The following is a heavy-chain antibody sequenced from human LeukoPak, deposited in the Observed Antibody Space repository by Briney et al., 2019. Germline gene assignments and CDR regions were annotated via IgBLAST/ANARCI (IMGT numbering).Heavy chain of an antibody. D-gene: IGHD6-19*01. J-gene: IGHJ6*03. V-gene: IGHV6-1*01. CDR1: GDSVSSNSAA. CDR2: TYYRSKLYN. Sequence: SQTLSLTCAISGDSVSSNSAAWNWIRQSPSRGPEWLGRTYYRSKLYNDYAVSVKSRITINPDTSKNQFSLQLNSVTPEDTAVYYCARVISKAVAGPAIGRFYYYYMDVWGKGTTVTVSS. CDR3: ARVISKAVAGPAIGRFYYYYMDV.